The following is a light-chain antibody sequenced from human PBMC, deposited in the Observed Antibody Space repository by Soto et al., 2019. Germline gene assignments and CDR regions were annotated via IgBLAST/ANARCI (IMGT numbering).Light chain of an antibody. V-gene: IGLV2-11*01. Sequence: QSALTQPRSVSGSPGQSVTISCTGTSRDIGGYNYVSWYQQHPGKATELIIFDVTKRPSGVPVRFSGSKSGNTASLTISGLQAEDETDYYCCSYAGSQTWVFGGGTKLTVL. CDR3: CSYAGSQTWV. J-gene: IGLJ3*02. CDR1: SRDIGGYNY. CDR2: DVT.